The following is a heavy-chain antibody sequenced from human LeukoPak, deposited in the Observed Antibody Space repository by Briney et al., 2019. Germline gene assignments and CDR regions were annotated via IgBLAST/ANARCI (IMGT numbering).Heavy chain of an antibody. J-gene: IGHJ4*02. V-gene: IGHV3-21*01. CDR1: GFTFSSYS. CDR2: ISSSSSYI. D-gene: IGHD4-17*01. CDR3: ARGTTVTTPVGRVDY. Sequence: PGGSLRLSCAASGFTFSSYSMNWVRQAPGKGLEWVSSISSSSSYIYYADSVKGRFTISRDNAKNSLYLQMNSLRAEDTAVYYCARGTTVTTPVGRVDYWGQGTLVTVSS.